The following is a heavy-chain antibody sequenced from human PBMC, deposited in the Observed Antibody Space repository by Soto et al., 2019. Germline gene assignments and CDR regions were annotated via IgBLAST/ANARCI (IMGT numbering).Heavy chain of an antibody. Sequence: EVQLLESGGGLVQPGVSLRLSCAASGFTFSSYAMSWVRQAPEKGLEWVSDISGSGGSTYYADSVKGRFTISRDNSKNTLYLQMNSLRAEDTAVYYCAKELVVVAASYYYGMDVWGQGTTVTVSS. D-gene: IGHD2-15*01. J-gene: IGHJ6*02. CDR2: ISGSGGST. CDR1: GFTFSSYA. CDR3: AKELVVVAASYYYGMDV. V-gene: IGHV3-23*01.